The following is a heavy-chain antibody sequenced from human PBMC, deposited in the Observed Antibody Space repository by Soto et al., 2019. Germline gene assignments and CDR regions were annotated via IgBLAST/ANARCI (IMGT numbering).Heavy chain of an antibody. CDR2: ISSSSSYI. Sequence: PGGSLRLSCAASGFTFSSYSMNWVRQAPGKGLEWVSSISSSSSYIYYADSVKGRFTISRDNAKNSLYLQMNSLRAEDTAVYYCTAIADNCFDPWGQGTLVTVPS. CDR3: TAIADNCFDP. D-gene: IGHD6-13*01. CDR1: GFTFSSYS. J-gene: IGHJ5*02. V-gene: IGHV3-21*01.